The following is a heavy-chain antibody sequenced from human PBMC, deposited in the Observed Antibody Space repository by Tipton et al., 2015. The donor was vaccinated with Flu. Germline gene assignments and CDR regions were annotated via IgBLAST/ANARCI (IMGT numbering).Heavy chain of an antibody. Sequence: TLSLTCTVSGGSISGYYWGWIRQPPGKGLEWIGNIHQTGSTRYNPSLKSRVTMSVARSKNQFSLRLTSVTAADTAVYYCARRDYSNYVSEPKNWFDSWGQGTLVAVSS. CDR2: IHQTGST. CDR1: GGSISGYY. D-gene: IGHD4-11*01. J-gene: IGHJ5*01. V-gene: IGHV4-59*08. CDR3: ARRDYSNYVSEPKNWFDS.